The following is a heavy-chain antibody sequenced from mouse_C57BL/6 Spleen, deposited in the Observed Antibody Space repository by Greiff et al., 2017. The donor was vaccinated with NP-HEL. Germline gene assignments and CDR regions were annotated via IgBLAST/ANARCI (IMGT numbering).Heavy chain of an antibody. V-gene: IGHV1-72*01. J-gene: IGHJ3*01. D-gene: IGHD1-1*01. CDR3: AREGVITTVVAPPWFAY. CDR1: GYTFTSYW. Sequence: QVHVKQPGAELVKPGASVKLSCKASGYTFTSYWMHWVKQRPGRGLEWIGRIDPNSGGTKYNEKFKSKATLTVDKPSSTAYMQLSSLTSEDSAVYYCAREGVITTVVAPPWFAYWGQGTLVTVSA. CDR2: IDPNSGGT.